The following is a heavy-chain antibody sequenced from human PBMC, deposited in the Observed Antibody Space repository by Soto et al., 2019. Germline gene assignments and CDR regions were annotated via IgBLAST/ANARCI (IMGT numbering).Heavy chain of an antibody. D-gene: IGHD3-22*01. CDR3: AREDSSGYFRYFDY. V-gene: IGHV3-74*01. Sequence: PGGSLRLSCAASGFTFSNYLMHWVRQGPGKGPVWVSRIDSDGSDTIYADSVKGRFTISRDNAKNTLFLQMHSLRAEDMGVYYCAREDSSGYFRYFDYWGQGTLVTVSS. CDR1: GFTFSNYL. CDR2: IDSDGSDT. J-gene: IGHJ4*02.